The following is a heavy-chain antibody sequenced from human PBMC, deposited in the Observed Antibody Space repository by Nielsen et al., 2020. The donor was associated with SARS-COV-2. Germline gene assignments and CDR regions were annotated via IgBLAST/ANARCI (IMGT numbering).Heavy chain of an antibody. V-gene: IGHV3-33*01. CDR3: AREGGSYCSSTSCNYGMDV. CDR1: GFTFSSYG. Sequence: GESLKISCAASGFTFSSYGMHWVRQAPGKGLEWVAVIWYDGSNKYYADSVKGRFTISRDNSKNTLYLQMNSLRAEDTAVYYCAREGGSYCSSTSCNYGMDVWGQGTTVTVSS. D-gene: IGHD2-2*01. J-gene: IGHJ6*02. CDR2: IWYDGSNK.